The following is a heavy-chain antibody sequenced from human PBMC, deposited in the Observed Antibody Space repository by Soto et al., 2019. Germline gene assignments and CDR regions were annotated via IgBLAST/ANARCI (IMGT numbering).Heavy chain of an antibody. D-gene: IGHD3-3*01. CDR1: GGSISSYY. Sequence: SETLSLTCTVSGGSISSYYWSWIRQPPGKGLEWIGYIYYSGSTNYNPSLKSRVTISVDTSKNQFSLKLSSVTAADTAVYYCARTIFGVARRYFDYWGQGTLVTVSS. CDR3: ARTIFGVARRYFDY. CDR2: IYYSGST. J-gene: IGHJ4*02. V-gene: IGHV4-59*01.